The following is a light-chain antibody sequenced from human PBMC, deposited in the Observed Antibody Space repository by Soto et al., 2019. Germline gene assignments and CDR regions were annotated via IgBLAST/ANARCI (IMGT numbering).Light chain of an antibody. CDR2: DAS. Sequence: EIVLTQSPATLSLSPGERATLSCRASQSVSSYLAWYQQKPGQAPRLLIYDASNRATGIPARFSGSGSGTDFTLTIRSLEPEEFAVYYCQQRSNSYTFGQGTKLEIK. J-gene: IGKJ2*01. V-gene: IGKV3-11*01. CDR3: QQRSNSYT. CDR1: QSVSSY.